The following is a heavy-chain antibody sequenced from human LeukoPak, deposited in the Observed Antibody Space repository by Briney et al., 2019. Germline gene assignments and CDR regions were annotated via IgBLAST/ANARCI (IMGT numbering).Heavy chain of an antibody. CDR1: GGSLSSYY. CDR3: ARDGRLLGDAFDI. Sequence: SEALSLTRTVSGGSLSSYYWSWIRQPPGKGLEWIGYIYYSGSTNYNPSLKSRVTISVDTSKNQFSLKLSSVAAADTAVYYCARDGRLLGDAFDIWGQGTMVTVSS. V-gene: IGHV4-59*01. J-gene: IGHJ3*02. CDR2: IYYSGST. D-gene: IGHD1-26*01.